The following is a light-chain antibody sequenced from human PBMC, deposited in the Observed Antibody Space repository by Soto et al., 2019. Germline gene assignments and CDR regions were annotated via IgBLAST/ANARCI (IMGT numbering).Light chain of an antibody. Sequence: DIQMTQSPSTLSASLGDRFTITCLASQSISNLLAWYQQKPGKAPKLLVYDASTLQSGVATRFSGSGSGTEFTLIISGLQPEDSATYYCQQYTNTNNPWMFGQGTKVHI. CDR1: QSISNL. J-gene: IGKJ1*01. CDR3: QQYTNTNNPWM. CDR2: DAS. V-gene: IGKV1-5*01.